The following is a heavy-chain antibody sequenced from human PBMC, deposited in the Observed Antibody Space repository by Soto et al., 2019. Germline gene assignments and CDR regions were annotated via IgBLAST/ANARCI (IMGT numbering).Heavy chain of an antibody. D-gene: IGHD5-18*01. CDR2: ISGSGGST. V-gene: IGHV3-23*01. CDR1: GFTFSSYA. Sequence: SLRLSCAASGFTFSSYAMSWVRQAPGKGLEWVSGISGSGGSTYYVDSVKGRFTISRDNSKNTLYLQMNSLRAEDTAVYYCAKDFGYNYGYDAFDIWGQGTMVTV. J-gene: IGHJ3*02. CDR3: AKDFGYNYGYDAFDI.